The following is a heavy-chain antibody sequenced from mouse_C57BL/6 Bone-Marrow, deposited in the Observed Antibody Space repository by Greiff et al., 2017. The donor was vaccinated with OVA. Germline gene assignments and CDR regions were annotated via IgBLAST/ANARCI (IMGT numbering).Heavy chain of an antibody. CDR3: ARLYSNYDFFAY. V-gene: IGHV1-80*01. Sequence: QVQLQQSGAELVKPGASVKISCKASGYAFSSYWMNWVKQRPGKGLEWIGQIYPGDGDTNYNGKFKGKATLTADKSSSTAYMQLSSLTSEDSAVYCCARLYSNYDFFAYWGQGTLVTVSA. J-gene: IGHJ3*01. D-gene: IGHD2-5*01. CDR2: IYPGDGDT. CDR1: GYAFSSYW.